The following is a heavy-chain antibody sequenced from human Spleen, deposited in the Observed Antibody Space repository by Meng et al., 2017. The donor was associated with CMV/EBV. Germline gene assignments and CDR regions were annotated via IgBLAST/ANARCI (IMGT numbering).Heavy chain of an antibody. J-gene: IGHJ6*02. D-gene: IGHD3-16*01. CDR1: GFIFKSYS. CDR3: AKDRRDYV. CDR2: ISYDGNNK. Sequence: GGSLRLSCAASGFIFKSYSIHWVRQAPGKGLEWITVISYDGNNKFYADFVKGRFTISRDNSKNTVYLQMNSLRTKDTAVYYCAKDRRDYVWGQGTTVTVSS. V-gene: IGHV3-30-3*01.